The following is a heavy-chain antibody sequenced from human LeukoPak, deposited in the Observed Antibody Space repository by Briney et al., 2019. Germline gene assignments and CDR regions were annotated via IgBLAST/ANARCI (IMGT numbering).Heavy chain of an antibody. Sequence: SVKVSCKASGGTFSSYAISWVRQAPGQGLEWMGGIIPIFGTANYAQKFQGRVTITADESTSTAYMELSSLRSEDTAVYYCARDGGIAVAGTKTRYFDLWGRGSLVTVSS. CDR3: ARDGGIAVAGTKTRYFDL. V-gene: IGHV1-69*13. CDR2: IIPIFGTA. J-gene: IGHJ2*01. CDR1: GGTFSSYA. D-gene: IGHD6-19*01.